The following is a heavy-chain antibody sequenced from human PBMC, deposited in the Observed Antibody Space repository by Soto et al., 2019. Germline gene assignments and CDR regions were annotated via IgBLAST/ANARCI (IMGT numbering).Heavy chain of an antibody. Sequence: QVQLVQSGAEVKKPGASVKVSCKASGYTFTSYDISWVRQATGQGLEWMGWMNPNSGNTVYAQKFQGRVTMTRNTSISTAYIELSSLRSEDNAVYYCARDKVVGATGNWGQGTLVTVSS. V-gene: IGHV1-8*01. D-gene: IGHD1-1*01. CDR3: ARDKVVGATGN. CDR2: MNPNSGNT. CDR1: GYTFTSYD. J-gene: IGHJ4*02.